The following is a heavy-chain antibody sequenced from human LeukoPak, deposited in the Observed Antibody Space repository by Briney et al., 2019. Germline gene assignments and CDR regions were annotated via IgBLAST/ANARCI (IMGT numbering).Heavy chain of an antibody. D-gene: IGHD3-10*01. V-gene: IGHV3-53*05. CDR3: VGGGGDLEY. CDR1: GMIVTSNY. Sequence: PGVSLRLCCAASGMIVTSNYMDWVRLDPEKGLEWVSTFFDGGDTYYGESVKGRFTISRDHANNALYLQMNNLRPEDTAVYYCVGGGGDLEYWGQGTLVTVSS. J-gene: IGHJ4*02. CDR2: FFDGGDT.